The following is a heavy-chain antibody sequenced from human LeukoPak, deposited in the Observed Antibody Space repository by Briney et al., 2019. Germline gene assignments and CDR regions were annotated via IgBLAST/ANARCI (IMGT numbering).Heavy chain of an antibody. CDR3: ARAGGGRYQLIWAEYFQN. CDR2: ISAYDGNT. D-gene: IGHD2-2*01. Sequence: ASVKVSCKASGYTFTSYGISWVRQAPGQGLEWMGWISAYDGNTNYAQKLQGRVTMTTDTSTSTAYMELRSLRSDDTAVYYCARAGGGRYQLIWAEYFQNWGQGTLVTVSS. J-gene: IGHJ1*01. CDR1: GYTFTSYG. V-gene: IGHV1-18*04.